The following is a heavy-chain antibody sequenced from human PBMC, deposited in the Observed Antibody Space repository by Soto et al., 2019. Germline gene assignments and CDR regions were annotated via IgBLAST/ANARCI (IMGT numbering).Heavy chain of an antibody. Sequence: SETLSLTCAVYGGSFSGYYWSWIRQPPGKGLEWIGEINHSGSTNYNPSLKSRVTISVDTSKNQFSLKLSSVTAADTAVYYCAGSLSGSSSWYFHRSYWFDPWGQGTLVTVSS. CDR2: INHSGST. V-gene: IGHV4-34*01. CDR3: AGSLSGSSSWYFHRSYWFDP. CDR1: GGSFSGYY. D-gene: IGHD6-13*01. J-gene: IGHJ5*02.